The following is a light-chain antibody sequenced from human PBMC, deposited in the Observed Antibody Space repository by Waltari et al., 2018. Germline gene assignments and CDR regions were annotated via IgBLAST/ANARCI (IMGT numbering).Light chain of an antibody. CDR3: ASWDDSHYV. CDR1: NSNLGSNF. CDR2: RNN. V-gene: IGLV1-47*01. Sequence: QSVLTQPPSASETPGQRVTISCSGSNSNLGSNFLYWYQQRPGTAPKLLIYRNNPRPSGVPDRFSASKSGTSASLAIDGLRSEDEAVYYCASWDDSHYVFGPGTQVTVL. J-gene: IGLJ1*01.